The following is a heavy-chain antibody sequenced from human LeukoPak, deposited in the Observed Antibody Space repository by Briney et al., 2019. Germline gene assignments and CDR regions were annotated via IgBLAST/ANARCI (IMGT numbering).Heavy chain of an antibody. J-gene: IGHJ4*02. Sequence: GGSLRLSCVASGFTFSSYAMNWVRRAPGKGLEWVAVIAYDGSKRNHADSVKGRFTISRDNSKNTLYLQMNSLRAEDTAVYYCAKEVEMLFDYWGQGTLVTVSS. CDR3: AKEVEMLFDY. CDR2: IAYDGSKR. V-gene: IGHV3-30*18. D-gene: IGHD5-24*01. CDR1: GFTFSSYA.